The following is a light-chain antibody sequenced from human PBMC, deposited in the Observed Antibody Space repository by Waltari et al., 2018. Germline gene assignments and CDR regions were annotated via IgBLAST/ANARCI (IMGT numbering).Light chain of an antibody. CDR2: GKN. V-gene: IGLV3-19*01. Sequence: SSELTQDPAVSVALGQTVRITCHGDSLRSYYPSWYQQKPRQAPVLVIYGKNNRPSGIPDRFSGSSSGNTASLTITGAQAEDEADYYCNSRDSSGNHRVVFGGGTKLTVL. J-gene: IGLJ2*01. CDR1: SLRSYY. CDR3: NSRDSSGNHRVV.